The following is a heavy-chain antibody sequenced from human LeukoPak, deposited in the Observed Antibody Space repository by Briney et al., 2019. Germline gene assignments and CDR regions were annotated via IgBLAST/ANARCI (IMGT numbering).Heavy chain of an antibody. J-gene: IGHJ4*02. CDR1: GYTFTSYG. Sequence: ASVKVSCKASGYTFTSYGISWVRQAPGQGLEWMGWISAYNGNTNYAQKLQGRVTMTTDTSTSTAYMELRSLRSDDTAVYYCARDGGIGGVIVGATINFDYWGQGTLVTVSS. CDR3: ARDGGIGGVIVGATINFDY. D-gene: IGHD1-26*01. CDR2: ISAYNGNT. V-gene: IGHV1-18*01.